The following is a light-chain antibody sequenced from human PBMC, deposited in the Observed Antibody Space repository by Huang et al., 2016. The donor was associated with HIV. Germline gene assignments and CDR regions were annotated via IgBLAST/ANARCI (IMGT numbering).Light chain of an antibody. V-gene: IGKV1-5*03. Sequence: DIQMTQSPSTLSASVGDRVTITCRASQGISRWLAWYQQKRGKAPKVLSSKASMLQGGVQSRFSGSGSGTELTLTISSLQPDDFATYYCQQYNHYSTFGQGTKLEIK. CDR1: QGISRW. CDR2: KAS. CDR3: QQYNHYST. J-gene: IGKJ2*01.